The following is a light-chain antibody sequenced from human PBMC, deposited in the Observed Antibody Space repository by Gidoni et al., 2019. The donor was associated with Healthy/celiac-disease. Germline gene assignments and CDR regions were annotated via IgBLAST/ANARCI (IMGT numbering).Light chain of an antibody. V-gene: IGLV1-40*01. J-gene: IGLJ2*01. Sequence: QSVLTPPPSVSAAPRPRVTISCTGSSSNIGAGYDVHWYQQLPGTAPKLLIYGNSNRPSGVPDRFSGSKSGTSASLAITGLQAEDEADYYCQSYDSSLSVVVFGGGTKLTVL. CDR3: QSYDSSLSVVV. CDR2: GNS. CDR1: SSNIGAGYD.